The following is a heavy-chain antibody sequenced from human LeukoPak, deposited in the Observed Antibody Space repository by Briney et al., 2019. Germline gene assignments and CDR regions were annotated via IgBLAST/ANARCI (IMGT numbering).Heavy chain of an antibody. CDR1: GYSFTSYW. CDR2: IYPGDSDT. V-gene: IGHV5-51*01. J-gene: IGHJ4*02. CDR3: ARHGEYSSSTVPYYFDY. D-gene: IGHD6-6*01. Sequence: GESLKISCKGSGYSFTSYWIGWVRQLPGKGLEWMGIIYPGDSDTRYSPSFQGQVPISADKSISTAYLQWSSLKASDTAMYYCARHGEYSSSTVPYYFDYWGQGTLVTVSS.